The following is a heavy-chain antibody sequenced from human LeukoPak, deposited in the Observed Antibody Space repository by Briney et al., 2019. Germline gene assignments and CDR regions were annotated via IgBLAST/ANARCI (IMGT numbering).Heavy chain of an antibody. Sequence: PSETLSLTCAIYGESFSTYYCNWMRQPPGRGLEWIAEISQYEGTKYNPSPVSRVTISLDTSNNQCSLRLNSVTAADTAVYFCARGRDHAKLGYWGQGTQVTVSS. CDR2: ISQYEGT. J-gene: IGHJ4*02. D-gene: IGHD1-14*01. CDR3: ARGRDHAKLGY. CDR1: GESFSTYY. V-gene: IGHV4-34*01.